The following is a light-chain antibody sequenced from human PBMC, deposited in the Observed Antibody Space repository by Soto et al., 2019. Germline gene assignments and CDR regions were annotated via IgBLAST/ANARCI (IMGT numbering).Light chain of an antibody. J-gene: IGKJ1*01. CDR2: RAS. CDR3: QQYQTWT. CDR1: QSISRW. Sequence: DIQMTQSPFTLSASVGDRVTITCRASQSISRWLAWYQQKPGKAPKLLIYRASSLESGVPSRFSGSGAGTEFTLTISGLQSDDSATYYCQQYQTWTFGQGTKVEIK. V-gene: IGKV1-5*03.